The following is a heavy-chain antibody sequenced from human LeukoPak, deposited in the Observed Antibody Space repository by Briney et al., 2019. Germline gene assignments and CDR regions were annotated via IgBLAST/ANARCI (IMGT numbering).Heavy chain of an antibody. J-gene: IGHJ6*03. V-gene: IGHV4-4*07. Sequence: SETLSLTCSVSGGSISSYYWSWIRQPAGKGLEWIGHIYTSGSTYYNPSLKSRVTMSVDTPKNQFSLKLSSVTAADTAMYYCARDKTQGYYYYNYVDVWGKGTTVTVSS. CDR1: GGSISSYY. CDR3: ARDKTQGYYYYNYVDV. CDR2: IYTSGST.